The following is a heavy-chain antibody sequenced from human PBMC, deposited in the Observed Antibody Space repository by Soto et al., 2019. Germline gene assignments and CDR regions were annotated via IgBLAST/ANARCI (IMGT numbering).Heavy chain of an antibody. CDR3: ARHGTLYNWNDTTPYYYGMDV. Sequence: RESLKISCKGSGYSFTSDWIGWVRQMPVKGLEWMGIIYPGDSDTRYSPSFQGQVTISADKSISTAYLQWSSLKASDTAMYYCARHGTLYNWNDTTPYYYGMDVWGQGTTVTVSS. J-gene: IGHJ6*02. CDR2: IYPGDSDT. D-gene: IGHD1-1*01. CDR1: GYSFTSDW. V-gene: IGHV5-51*01.